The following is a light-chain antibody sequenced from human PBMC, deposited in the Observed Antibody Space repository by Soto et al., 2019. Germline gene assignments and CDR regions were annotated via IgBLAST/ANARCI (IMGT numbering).Light chain of an antibody. CDR1: QDISNY. Sequence: DIQMTQSPSSLSASVGERVTMTCRASQDISNYLAWYQQKPGKVPKLLIYAASTLQSGVPSRFSGSVSGTDFTLTISSLQPEDGATYYCHKYNSAPLTFGGGTKVEIK. J-gene: IGKJ4*02. CDR2: AAS. V-gene: IGKV1-27*01. CDR3: HKYNSAPLT.